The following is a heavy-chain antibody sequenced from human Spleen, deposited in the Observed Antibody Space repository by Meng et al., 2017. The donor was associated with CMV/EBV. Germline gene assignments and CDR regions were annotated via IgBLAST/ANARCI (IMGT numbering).Heavy chain of an antibody. V-gene: IGHV3-48*03. CDR2: ISSSGSTI. CDR1: GFTFSSYE. CDR3: ARETAGIVHAMDV. D-gene: IGHD2-15*01. Sequence: GGSLRLSCVVSGFTFSSYEINWVRQAPGKGLEWVSYISSSGSTIYYADSLKGRFTISRDNAKKSLFLQMNSLRAEDTAVYYCARETAGIVHAMDVWGQGTTVTVSS. J-gene: IGHJ6*02.